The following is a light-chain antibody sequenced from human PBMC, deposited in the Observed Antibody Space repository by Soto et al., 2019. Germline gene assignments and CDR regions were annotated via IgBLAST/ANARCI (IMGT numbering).Light chain of an antibody. Sequence: QSVLTQPPSASGTPGQRVTISCSGSSSNIGSNTVNWYQQLPGTAPKLLIYSNNQRPSGVPDRFSGSKSGTSXSLAISGLQSEDEADYYCXAWDDSLNGVVFGGGTKLTVL. CDR1: SSNIGSNT. CDR2: SNN. CDR3: XAWDDSLNGVV. J-gene: IGLJ2*01. V-gene: IGLV1-44*01.